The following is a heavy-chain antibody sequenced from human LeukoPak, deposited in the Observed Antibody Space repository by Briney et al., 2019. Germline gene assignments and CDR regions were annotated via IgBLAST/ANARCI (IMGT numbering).Heavy chain of an antibody. V-gene: IGHV1-69*08. CDR3: VRSGYDYDWFDP. CDR2: IIAILDTA. D-gene: IGHD5-12*01. J-gene: IGHJ5*02. CDR1: GGSFSDYS. Sequence: SVKVSCKASGGSFSDYSISWVRQAPGQGLEWMGRIIAILDTAHYAQKFQGRFTITADKSTNTVYMELSSLRSDDTAVYYCVRSGYDYDWFDPWGQGTLVTVSS.